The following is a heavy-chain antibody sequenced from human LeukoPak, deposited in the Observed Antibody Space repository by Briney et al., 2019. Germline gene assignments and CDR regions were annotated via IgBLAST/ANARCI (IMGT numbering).Heavy chain of an antibody. CDR1: GGSISSYY. V-gene: IGHV4-59*01. Sequence: SETLSLTCTVSGGSISSYYWSWIRQPPGKGLEWIGYIYYSGSTNYNPSLKSRVTISVDTSKNQFSLKLSSVTAADTAVYYCARASIVGASFDYWGQGTLVTVSS. J-gene: IGHJ4*02. CDR3: ARASIVGASFDY. CDR2: IYYSGST. D-gene: IGHD1-26*01.